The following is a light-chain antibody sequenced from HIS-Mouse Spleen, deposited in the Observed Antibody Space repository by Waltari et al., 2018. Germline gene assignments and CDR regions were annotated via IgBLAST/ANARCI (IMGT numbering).Light chain of an antibody. CDR1: NIGRKS. V-gene: IGLV3-21*02. CDR3: QVWDSSSDRV. CDR2: DDS. Sequence: SYVLTQPPSVSVAPGQTARITCGGNNIGRKSVNWYQQTPGQAPVLGVYDDSDRPSGIPDRFSASNSGNTATLTISRVEAGDEADYYCQVWDSSSDRVFGTGTKVTVL. J-gene: IGLJ1*01.